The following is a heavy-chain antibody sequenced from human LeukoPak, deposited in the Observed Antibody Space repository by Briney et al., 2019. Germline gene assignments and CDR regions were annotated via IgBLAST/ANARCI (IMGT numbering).Heavy chain of an antibody. Sequence: GGSLRLSCAASGFTFSSYAMSWVRQAPGKGLEWVSAISGSGGSTYYADSVKGRFTISRDNSKNTLYLQMNSLRAEDTAVYYCAKGPGLNYYYYMDVWGKGTTVTVFS. D-gene: IGHD3/OR15-3a*01. CDR2: ISGSGGST. V-gene: IGHV3-23*01. CDR1: GFTFSSYA. CDR3: AKGPGLNYYYYMDV. J-gene: IGHJ6*03.